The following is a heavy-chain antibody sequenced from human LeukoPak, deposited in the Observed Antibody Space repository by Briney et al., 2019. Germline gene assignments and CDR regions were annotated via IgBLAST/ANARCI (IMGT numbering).Heavy chain of an antibody. J-gene: IGHJ4*02. V-gene: IGHV3-23*01. Sequence: GGSLRLSCAASGFIFSSYAMSWVRQAPGEGLEWVSAVSSSGGSTSYADSVKRRFNISRDTSKNTLYLQMNSLRAEDTAVYYCAKDQTGYSSSWYGWAFDYWGQGTLVTVSS. CDR1: GFIFSSYA. CDR2: VSSSGGST. CDR3: AKDQTGYSSSWYGWAFDY. D-gene: IGHD6-13*01.